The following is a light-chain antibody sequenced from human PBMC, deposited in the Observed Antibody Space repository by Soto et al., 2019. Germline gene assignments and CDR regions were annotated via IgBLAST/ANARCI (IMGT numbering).Light chain of an antibody. J-gene: IGLJ1*01. CDR1: SSDVGNYNL. Sequence: QSVLTQPASVSGSPGQSITISCTGTSSDVGNYNLVSWYQHHPGKAPKLMIYEVNKRPSGVSNRFSGSKSGNTASLTISGLQAEDEADYYCCSHADSFYFFGTGTKLTVL. V-gene: IGLV2-23*02. CDR3: CSHADSFYF. CDR2: EVN.